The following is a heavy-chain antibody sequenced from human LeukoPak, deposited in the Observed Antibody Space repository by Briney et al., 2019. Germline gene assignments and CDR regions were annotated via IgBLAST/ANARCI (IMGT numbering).Heavy chain of an antibody. Sequence: AVSLRLSCAASVFTFSGHWMSWVRQGPGKGLEWVANINQGASDKYYVDSVKGRFTISRDNANNLLYLQMNSLRGEDTAVYYCTRDRSRAEDDWGQGTLLTVSS. CDR2: INQGASDK. D-gene: IGHD1-14*01. V-gene: IGHV3-7*01. J-gene: IGHJ4*02. CDR1: VFTFSGHW. CDR3: TRDRSRAEDD.